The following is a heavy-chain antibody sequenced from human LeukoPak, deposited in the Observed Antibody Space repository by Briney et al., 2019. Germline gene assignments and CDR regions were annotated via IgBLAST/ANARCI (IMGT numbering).Heavy chain of an antibody. CDR2: ISGSGGST. CDR3: ARVMYYYDSSGQKAYYFDY. Sequence: GGSLRLSCAASGFTFSSYAMSWVRQAPGKGLEWVSAISGSGGSTYYADSVKGRFTISRDNSKNTLYLQMNSLRAEDTAVYYCARVMYYYDSSGQKAYYFDYWGQGTLVTVSS. D-gene: IGHD3-22*01. V-gene: IGHV3-23*01. J-gene: IGHJ4*02. CDR1: GFTFSSYA.